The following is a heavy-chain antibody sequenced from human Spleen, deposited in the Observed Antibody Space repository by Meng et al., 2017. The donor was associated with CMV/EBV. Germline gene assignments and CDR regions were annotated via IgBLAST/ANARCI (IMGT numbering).Heavy chain of an antibody. CDR2: IGGSGGSA. J-gene: IGHJ4*02. CDR1: GFTFSSYA. D-gene: IGHD6-19*01. Sequence: GESLKISCAASGFTFSSYAMSWVRQAPGKGLEWVSAIGGSGGSAYYADSVKGRFTISRDNSKNTLYLQMNSLRAEDTAIYYCATASSGWYPHYFDYWGQGTLVTVSS. V-gene: IGHV3-23*01. CDR3: ATASSGWYPHYFDY.